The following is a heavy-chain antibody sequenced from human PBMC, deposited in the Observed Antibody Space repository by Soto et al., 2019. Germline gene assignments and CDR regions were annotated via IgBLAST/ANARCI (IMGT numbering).Heavy chain of an antibody. CDR3: ANGPVVGANYKYYDMDV. CDR1: GFTFSSYA. Sequence: GGSLRLSCAASGFTFSSYAMSWVRQAPGKGQEWVSGISGSGGSTYYADSVKGRFTISRDNSKNTLYLQMDNLRAEDTAHYFCANGPVVGANYKYYDMDVWGRGTTVTVSS. CDR2: ISGSGGST. D-gene: IGHD1-26*01. J-gene: IGHJ6*02. V-gene: IGHV3-23*01.